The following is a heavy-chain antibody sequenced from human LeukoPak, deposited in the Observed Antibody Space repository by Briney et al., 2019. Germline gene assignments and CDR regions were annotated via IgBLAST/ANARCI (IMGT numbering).Heavy chain of an antibody. J-gene: IGHJ5*02. V-gene: IGHV4-59*01. CDR1: GGSISSYY. D-gene: IGHD2-2*01. Sequence: PSETLSLTCTVSGGSISSYYWSWIRQPPGKGLEWIGYIYYSGSTNYNPSLKSRVTISVDTSKNQFSLKLSSVTAADTAVYYCARGGLGVSAASWFDPWGQGTLVTVSS. CDR2: IYYSGST. CDR3: ARGGLGVSAASWFDP.